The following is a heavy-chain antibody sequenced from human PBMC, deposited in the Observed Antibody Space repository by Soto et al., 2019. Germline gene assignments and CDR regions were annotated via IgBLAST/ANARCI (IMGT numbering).Heavy chain of an antibody. CDR2: IYPGDSDT. CDR1: GYAFSSYW. CDR3: ARGYCTATICDPWFDP. Sequence: GESLKISCQGSGYAFSSYWIAWVRQMPGKGLEWMGIIYPGDSDTRYSPSFQGQVTISVDKSITTAYLQWSSLKASDSAMYYCARGYCTATICDPWFDPWGQGTLVTVSS. V-gene: IGHV5-51*01. J-gene: IGHJ5*02. D-gene: IGHD2-8*02.